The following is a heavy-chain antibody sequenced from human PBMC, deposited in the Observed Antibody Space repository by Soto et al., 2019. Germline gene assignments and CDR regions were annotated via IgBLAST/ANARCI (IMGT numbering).Heavy chain of an antibody. Sequence: SETLSLTCTVSGGSINSNTYYWGWIRQPPGKGLEWIGSIYYSGSTYYNPSLKSRVTISVDTSKNQFSLKLSSMTAADTSVYFCARGVVGATAPDYWGQGTLVTVSS. CDR2: IYYSGST. CDR3: ARGVVGATAPDY. D-gene: IGHD1-26*01. J-gene: IGHJ4*02. CDR1: GGSINSNTYY. V-gene: IGHV4-39*01.